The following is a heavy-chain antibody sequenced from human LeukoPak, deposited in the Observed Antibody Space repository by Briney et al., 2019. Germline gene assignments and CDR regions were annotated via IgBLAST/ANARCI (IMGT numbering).Heavy chain of an antibody. V-gene: IGHV3-11*01. CDR2: ISGSSSTM. CDR3: AREGGNWGEGYFDY. D-gene: IGHD7-27*01. J-gene: IGHJ4*02. CDR1: EFTFSDYC. Sequence: PGGSLRLSCAASEFTFSDYCMSWIRQVPGKGLEWVSYISGSSSTMYYANSVKGRFTISRDNAKNLLYLQMNSLRAEDTAVYYCAREGGNWGEGYFDYWGQGTLVTVSS.